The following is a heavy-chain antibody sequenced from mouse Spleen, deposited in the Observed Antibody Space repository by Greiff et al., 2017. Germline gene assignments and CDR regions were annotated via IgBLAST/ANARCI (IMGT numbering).Heavy chain of an antibody. V-gene: IGHV1-59*01. CDR2: IDPSDSYT. D-gene: IGHD4-1*01. CDR3: AGRLTGLDY. CDR1: GYTFTSYW. Sequence: QVQLQQPGAELVRPGTSVKLSCKASGYTFTSYWMHWVKQRPGQGLEWIGVIDPSDSYTNYNQKFKGKATLTVDTSSSTAYMQLSSLTSEDSAVYYCAGRLTGLDYWGQGTTLTVSS. J-gene: IGHJ2*01.